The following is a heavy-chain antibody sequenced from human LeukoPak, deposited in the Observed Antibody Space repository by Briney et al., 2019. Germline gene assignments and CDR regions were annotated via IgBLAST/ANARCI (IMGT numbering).Heavy chain of an antibody. CDR2: INSDGSTT. Sequence: GGSLRLSCAASGFMFSSYWMSWVRQAPGKGLVWVSRINSDGSTTTYADSVKGRFTISRDNAKNTVYLQMNSLRAEDTAVYYCTRGGVDYWGQGTLVTVSS. D-gene: IGHD3-10*01. CDR1: GFMFSSYW. J-gene: IGHJ4*02. V-gene: IGHV3-74*01. CDR3: TRGGVDY.